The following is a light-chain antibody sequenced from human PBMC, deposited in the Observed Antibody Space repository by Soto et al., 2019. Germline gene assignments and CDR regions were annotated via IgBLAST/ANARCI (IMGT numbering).Light chain of an antibody. CDR2: GVS. Sequence: EIVMTQSPATLSVSPGETATLSCRASQSVAGNLAWYQQKPGQPPRLLIYGVSTRATGVPARFSGSGSETDFNLTISSLQIEDFALYYCQQSNNWPPLTFGGGTKVEIK. CDR3: QQSNNWPPLT. V-gene: IGKV3-15*01. J-gene: IGKJ4*01. CDR1: QSVAGN.